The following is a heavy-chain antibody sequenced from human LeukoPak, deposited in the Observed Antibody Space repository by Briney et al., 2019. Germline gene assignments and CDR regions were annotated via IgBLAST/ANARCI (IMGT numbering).Heavy chain of an antibody. CDR3: ARGLIYDSSGYYYDY. V-gene: IGHV4-38-2*02. Sequence: SETLSLTCTVSGYSISSGYYWGWIRQPPGNGLEWIGSIYHSGSTYYNPSLKSRVTISVDTSKNQFSLKLSSVTAADTAVYYCARGLIYDSSGYYYDYWGQGTLVTVSS. J-gene: IGHJ4*02. CDR2: IYHSGST. D-gene: IGHD3-22*01. CDR1: GYSISSGYY.